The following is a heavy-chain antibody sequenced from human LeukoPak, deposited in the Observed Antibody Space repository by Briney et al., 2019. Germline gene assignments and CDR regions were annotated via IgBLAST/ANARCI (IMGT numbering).Heavy chain of an antibody. CDR3: ARIGLGKLDYFDY. D-gene: IGHD3/OR15-3a*01. Sequence: PSETLSPTCAVSGGSISSGGYSWSWIRQPPGKGLEWIGYIYHSGSTYYNPSLKSRVTISVDRSKNQFSLKLSSVTAADTAVYYCARIGLGKLDYFDYWGQGALVTVSS. V-gene: IGHV4-30-2*01. CDR2: IYHSGST. J-gene: IGHJ4*02. CDR1: GGSISSGGYS.